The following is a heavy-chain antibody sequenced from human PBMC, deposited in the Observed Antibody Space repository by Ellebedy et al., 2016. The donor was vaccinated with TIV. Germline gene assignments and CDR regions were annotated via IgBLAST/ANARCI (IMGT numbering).Heavy chain of an antibody. Sequence: GESLKISCAASGFTFTNFAMTWVRQAPGKGLEWVSAITAGGNTHYAASVKGRFTISRDNSKTTLNLQMTSLRTDDTAVYYCAKTEPYGTTWFGRIFWGQGTLVTVSS. CDR3: AKTEPYGTTWFGRIF. J-gene: IGHJ4*02. V-gene: IGHV3-23*01. CDR2: ITAGGNT. CDR1: GFTFTNFA. D-gene: IGHD6-13*01.